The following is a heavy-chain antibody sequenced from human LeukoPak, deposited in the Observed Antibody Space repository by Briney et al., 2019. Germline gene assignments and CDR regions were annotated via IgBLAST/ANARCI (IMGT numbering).Heavy chain of an antibody. CDR2: INPSGGST. V-gene: IGHV1-46*01. Sequence: ASVKVSCKASGYAFTSYYMHWVRQAPGQGLEWMGIINPSGGSTSYAQKFQGRVTITADKSTSTAYMELSSLRSEDTAVYYCASRDTAMVIDDDYWGQGTLVTVSS. J-gene: IGHJ4*02. D-gene: IGHD5-18*01. CDR3: ASRDTAMVIDDDY. CDR1: GYAFTSYY.